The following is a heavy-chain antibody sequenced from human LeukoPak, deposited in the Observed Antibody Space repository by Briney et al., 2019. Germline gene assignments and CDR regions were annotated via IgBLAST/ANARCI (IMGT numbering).Heavy chain of an antibody. CDR1: GVSISSGGYY. D-gene: IGHD2-21*02. CDR3: ARRKGGDFIDN. V-gene: IGHV4-31*03. Sequence: SQTLSLTCTVSGVSISSGGYYWSWVRQHPGKGLEWIGYIYYSGSTYYNPSLKSRVTISVDTSKNQLSLKLSSVTAADTAVYYCARRKGGDFIDNWGQGALVTVSS. CDR2: IYYSGST. J-gene: IGHJ4*02.